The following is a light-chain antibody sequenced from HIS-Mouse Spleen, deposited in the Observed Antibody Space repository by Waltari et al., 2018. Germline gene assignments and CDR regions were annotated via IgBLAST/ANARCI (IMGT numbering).Light chain of an antibody. CDR3: SSYTSSSTYV. V-gene: IGLV2-14*03. Sequence: QSALTQPASVSGSPGQSITISCTGTSSDAGGYNYVSWYQQHPGEAPKLMIYDVSNRPSGVSNRFSGSKSGNTASLTISGLQAEDEADYYCSSYTSSSTYVFGTGTKVTVL. CDR2: DVS. CDR1: SSDAGGYNY. J-gene: IGLJ1*01.